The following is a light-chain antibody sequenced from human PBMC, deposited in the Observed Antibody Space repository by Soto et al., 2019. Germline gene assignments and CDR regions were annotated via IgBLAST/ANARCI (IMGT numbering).Light chain of an antibody. CDR2: DGT. J-gene: IGLJ3*02. Sequence: QSVLTQPASVSGSPGQSITISCTGTSSDVGNDNLVSWYQHHPGKAPTLVIYDGTKRPSGVSNRFSGSKSGNTASLTISGLQAEDEGDYYCCSYARSNTWVFGGGTQLTVL. CDR3: CSYARSNTWV. V-gene: IGLV2-23*01. CDR1: SSDVGNDNL.